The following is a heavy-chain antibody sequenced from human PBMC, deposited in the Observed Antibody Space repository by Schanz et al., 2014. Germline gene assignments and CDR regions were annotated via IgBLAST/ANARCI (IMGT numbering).Heavy chain of an antibody. Sequence: EVQLVESGGGLVQPGGSLRLSCAGTGFTFSRYNMNWVRQAPGRGLEWVSSISRSSGRIYYSDSVKGRFTLSRDNAKNSMYLQMNSLRVEDTAVYYCARDPNSVNEIDYWGQGTLVTVSS. CDR2: ISRSSGRI. D-gene: IGHD5-12*01. CDR3: ARDPNSVNEIDY. V-gene: IGHV3-21*04. J-gene: IGHJ4*02. CDR1: GFTFSRYN.